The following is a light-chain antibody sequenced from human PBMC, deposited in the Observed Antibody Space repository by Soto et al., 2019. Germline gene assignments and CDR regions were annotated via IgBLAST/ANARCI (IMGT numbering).Light chain of an antibody. Sequence: EVVLTQTQATPSASPVDAATLSRRASQSARSSLGWYQQKPGQPPSLLIYDVSIRATGIPARFNGSGSGTEFTLTISSLQSEDFAVYYCQQYNNWPPTFCQGTRLE. CDR2: DVS. CDR3: QQYNNWPPT. V-gene: IGKV3-15*01. CDR1: QSARSS. J-gene: IGKJ5*01.